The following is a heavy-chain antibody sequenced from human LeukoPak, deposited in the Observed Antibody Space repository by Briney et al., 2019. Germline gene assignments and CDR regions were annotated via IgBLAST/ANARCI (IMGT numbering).Heavy chain of an antibody. CDR3: AKDFSYDYGGNSAFDY. D-gene: IGHD4-23*01. V-gene: IGHV3-9*01. CDR1: GFTFDDYA. CDR2: ISWNSGSI. J-gene: IGHJ4*02. Sequence: QPGRSLRLSCAASGFTFDDYAMHWVRQAPGKGLEWVSGISWNSGSIGYADSVKGRSTISRDNAKNSLYLQMNSLRAEDTALYYCAKDFSYDYGGNSAFDYWGQGTLVTVSS.